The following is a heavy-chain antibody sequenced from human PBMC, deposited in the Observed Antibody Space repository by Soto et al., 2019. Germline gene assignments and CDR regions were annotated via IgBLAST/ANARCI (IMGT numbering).Heavy chain of an antibody. D-gene: IGHD3-16*01. CDR2: ISATGGNI. V-gene: IGHV3-23*01. CDR1: GFTFSDYA. Sequence: GGSLRLSCVASGFTFSDYAMTWVRQAPGKGLEWVATISATGGNIEYTDSLKGRFTISRDNSKNTLYLQLNGLTSDDTAVHYCAKVAGGLGYFDLWGRGTLVTVSS. CDR3: AKVAGGLGYFDL. J-gene: IGHJ2*01.